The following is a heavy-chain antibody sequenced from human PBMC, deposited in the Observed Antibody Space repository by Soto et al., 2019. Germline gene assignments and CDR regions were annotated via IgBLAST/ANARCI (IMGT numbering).Heavy chain of an antibody. D-gene: IGHD4-17*01. CDR1: GYTFTGYY. J-gene: IGHJ5*02. V-gene: IGHV1-2*02. CDR2: INPNSGGT. Sequence: GASVKVSCKASGYTFTGYYMHWVRQAPGQGLEWMGWINPNSGGTNYAQKFQGRVTMTRDTSISTAYMELSRLRSEDTAVYYCARAQPSTVTTVDFDPWGQGTLVTVSS. CDR3: ARAQPSTVTTVDFDP.